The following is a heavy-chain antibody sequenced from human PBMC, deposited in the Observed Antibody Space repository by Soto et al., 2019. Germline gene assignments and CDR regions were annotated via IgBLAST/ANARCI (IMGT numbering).Heavy chain of an antibody. Sequence: EVQLVESGGGLVQPGGSLRLSCAASGLTVSTNPMSWVRQAPGKGLEWVSVIYTGGGTHYADSVKCSFTISRDNSKNTVNLKMNSLRPEDTAVYYCARDGSGHWGQGTLVTVSS. CDR1: GLTVSTNP. J-gene: IGHJ4*02. CDR3: ARDGSGH. CDR2: IYTGGGT. V-gene: IGHV3-66*01.